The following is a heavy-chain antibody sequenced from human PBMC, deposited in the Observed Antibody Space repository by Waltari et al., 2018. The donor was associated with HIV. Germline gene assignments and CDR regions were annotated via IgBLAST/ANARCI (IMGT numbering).Heavy chain of an antibody. CDR3: ARGAPWDGYNSDWYFDL. CDR1: GFTFNNYG. CDR2: FGYDGSKK. V-gene: IGHV3-33*01. Sequence: QVQLVQWGGGVVQPGRSLRLSCAASGFTFNNYGRSWVRRTPGKGLGWVAVFGYDGSKKENATSVKGRFTISRDNSNKRLYRPMNSLRVDDTAVYLCARGAPWDGYNSDWYFDLWGRGTLVTVSS. D-gene: IGHD5-12*01. J-gene: IGHJ2*01.